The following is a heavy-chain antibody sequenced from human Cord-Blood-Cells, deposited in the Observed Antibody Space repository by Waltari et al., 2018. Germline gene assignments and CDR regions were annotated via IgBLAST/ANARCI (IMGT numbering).Heavy chain of an antibody. Sequence: QVQLVQSGPEVQKPAASVKVSCKASGSTFTSYDINWVRQATGQGLGWMGWKNPNSGNTGYAQKFQRRVNMTGKTSRSAAYMERSSLRAEDTAVYYCALQAWGYWGQGTLVTVSS. CDR3: ALQAWGY. V-gene: IGHV1-8*01. D-gene: IGHD2-21*01. CDR1: GSTFTSYD. CDR2: KNPNSGNT. J-gene: IGHJ4*02.